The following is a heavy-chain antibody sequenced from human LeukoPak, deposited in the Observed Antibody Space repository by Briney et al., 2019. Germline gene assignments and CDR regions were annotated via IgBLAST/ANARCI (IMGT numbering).Heavy chain of an antibody. J-gene: IGHJ4*02. Sequence: GGSLRLSCAASAFTFSTYGMHWVRQAPGKGLEWVAFIRYDGSNKYYADSVKGRFTISRDNSKNTLWLRMNSLRSEDTAIYYCAKGYDSGWYGFDYWGQGTLVTVSS. CDR3: AKGYDSGWYGFDY. D-gene: IGHD6-13*01. V-gene: IGHV3-30*02. CDR1: AFTFSTYG. CDR2: IRYDGSNK.